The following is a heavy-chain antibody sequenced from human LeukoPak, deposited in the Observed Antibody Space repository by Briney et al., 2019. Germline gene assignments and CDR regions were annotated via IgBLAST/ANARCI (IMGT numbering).Heavy chain of an antibody. D-gene: IGHD3-16*02. V-gene: IGHV4-59*01. Sequence: SETLSLTCTVSGDSISSYYWSWIRQPPGKGLEWIGYIYYSGSTNCNPSLKSRVTISIDTSKNQFSLKLSSVTAADTAVYYCARRGVWGSYRYFDYWGQGTLVTVSS. CDR2: IYYSGST. CDR1: GDSISSYY. J-gene: IGHJ4*02. CDR3: ARRGVWGSYRYFDY.